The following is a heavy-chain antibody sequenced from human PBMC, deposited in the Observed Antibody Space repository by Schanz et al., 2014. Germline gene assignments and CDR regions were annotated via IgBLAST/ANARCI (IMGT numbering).Heavy chain of an antibody. V-gene: IGHV4-59*05. Sequence: QLQLQESGPGLVKPSETLSLTCTVSGASVSDYYWSWIRQPAGEGLEWIGRMYYSGSTYYNPSLKRGVTKSGDPSKTPSPRTPTSGPAAETAVYYCARLSAIFGVVTTYYFDYWGQGTLVTVSS. CDR1: GASVSDYY. D-gene: IGHD3-3*01. J-gene: IGHJ4*02. CDR2: MYYSGST. CDR3: ARLSAIFGVVTTYYFDY.